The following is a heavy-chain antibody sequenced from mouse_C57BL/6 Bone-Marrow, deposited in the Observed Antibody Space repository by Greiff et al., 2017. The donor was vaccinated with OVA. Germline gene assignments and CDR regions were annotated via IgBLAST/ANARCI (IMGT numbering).Heavy chain of an antibody. J-gene: IGHJ3*01. D-gene: IGHD4-1*01. V-gene: IGHV14-4*01. Sequence: EVQLQQSGAELVRPGASVKLSCTASGFNIKDDYMHWVKQRPEQGLEWIGWIDPENGDTEYASKFQGKATITADTSSNTAYLQLSSLTSEDTAVYYCTPPELGRFAYWGQGTLFTVSA. CDR2: IDPENGDT. CDR1: GFNIKDDY. CDR3: TPPELGRFAY.